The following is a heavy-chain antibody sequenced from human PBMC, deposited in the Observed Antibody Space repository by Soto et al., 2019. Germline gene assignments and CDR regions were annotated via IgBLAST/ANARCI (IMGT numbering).Heavy chain of an antibody. J-gene: IGHJ4*02. CDR3: VKDSESSGYLTHLDY. D-gene: IGHD3-22*01. CDR2: LTWNGEVL. V-gene: IGHV3-9*01. Sequence: GGSLRVSCAASVFTFDDYAIHWVRQTPGKGLEWVSGLTWNGEVLGYADSVKGRFTISRDNAKNSLYLEMNSLRPEDTALYYCVKDSESSGYLTHLDYWGQGTMVTVSS. CDR1: VFTFDDYA.